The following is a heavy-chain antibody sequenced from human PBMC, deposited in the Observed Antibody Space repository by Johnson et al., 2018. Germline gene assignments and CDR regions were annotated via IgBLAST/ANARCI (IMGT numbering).Heavy chain of an antibody. D-gene: IGHD5-18*01. J-gene: IGHJ6*03. Sequence: QVQLQESGGGVVQPGRSLRLSCAASGFTFSSYAMHWVRQAPGKGLEWVAVISYDGSNKYYADSVKGRFTISRDNSKNTLYLQMNSLRAEDTAVYYCAKDGVGYSYGQYYYMDGWGKGNTVTVSS. CDR1: GFTFSSYA. CDR2: ISYDGSNK. V-gene: IGHV3-30*04. CDR3: AKDGVGYSYGQYYYMDG.